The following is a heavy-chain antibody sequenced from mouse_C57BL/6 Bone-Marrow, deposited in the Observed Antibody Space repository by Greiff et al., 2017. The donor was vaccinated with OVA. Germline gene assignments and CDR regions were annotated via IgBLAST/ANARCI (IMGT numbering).Heavy chain of an antibody. V-gene: IGHV5-16*01. J-gene: IGHJ1*03. Sequence: EVMLVESEGGLVQPGSSMKLSCTASGFTFSDYYMAWVRQVPEKGLEWVANINYDGSSTYYLDSLKSRFIISRDNAKNILYLQMSSLKSEDTATYYCARDLYYYGSSLWYFDVWGTGTTVTVSS. D-gene: IGHD1-1*01. CDR2: INYDGSST. CDR1: GFTFSDYY. CDR3: ARDLYYYGSSLWYFDV.